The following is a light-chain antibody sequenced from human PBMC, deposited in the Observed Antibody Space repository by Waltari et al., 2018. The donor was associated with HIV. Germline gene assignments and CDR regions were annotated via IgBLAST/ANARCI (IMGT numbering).Light chain of an antibody. CDR1: GSDVGSSHL. V-gene: IGLV2-23*01. CDR3: CSYAVSSTSVI. Sequence: QSAVTQPASVSGSPGQSITICCTGTGSDVGSSHLVSWYQQYPGKAPKLIIYEGSKRPSWISNRFSGSQSGNTASLTISGLQAEDEADYYCCSYAVSSTSVIFGGGTKLTVL. CDR2: EGS. J-gene: IGLJ2*01.